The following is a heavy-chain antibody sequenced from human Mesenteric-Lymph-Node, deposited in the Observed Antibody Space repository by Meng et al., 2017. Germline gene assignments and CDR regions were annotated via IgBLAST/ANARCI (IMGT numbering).Heavy chain of an antibody. CDR3: ARSLFGVVSNWFDP. CDR1: GFTFSDYY. J-gene: IGHJ5*02. D-gene: IGHD3-3*01. V-gene: IGHV3-11*01. Sequence: GESLKISCAASGFTFSDYYMSWIRQAPGKGLEWVSYISSSGSTLYYADSVKGRFTISRDNAKNSLYLQMNSLRAEDTAVYYCARSLFGVVSNWFDPWGQGTLVTVSS. CDR2: ISSSGSTL.